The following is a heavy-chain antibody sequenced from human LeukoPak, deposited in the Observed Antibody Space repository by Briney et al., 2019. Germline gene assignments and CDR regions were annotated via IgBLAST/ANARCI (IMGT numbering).Heavy chain of an antibody. CDR3: AKGGTVESRLDC. Sequence: GGSLRLSCAASGFTFSTYSMYWVRQAPGKGLEGVSGIRGIDTNTYYADSVKGRFTISRDNSKKTLYLQMNDPRAEDTARYYCAKGGTVESRLDCWGQGTMVTVSS. D-gene: IGHD4-17*01. CDR2: IRGIDTNT. V-gene: IGHV3-23*01. CDR1: GFTFSTYS. J-gene: IGHJ4*02.